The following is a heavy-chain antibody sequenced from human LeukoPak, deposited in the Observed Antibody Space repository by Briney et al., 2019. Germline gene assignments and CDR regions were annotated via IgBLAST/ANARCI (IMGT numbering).Heavy chain of an antibody. CDR3: ARESPYCSGGSCYDY. J-gene: IGHJ4*02. CDR1: GGSFSGYY. V-gene: IGHV4-34*01. CDR2: INHSGST. D-gene: IGHD2-15*01. Sequence: PSETLSLTCAVYGGSFSGYYWSWIRQPPGKGLEWIGEINHSGSTNYNPSLKSRVTISVDTSKNQFSLKLSSVTAADTAVYYCARESPYCSGGSCYDYWGQGTLVTVSS.